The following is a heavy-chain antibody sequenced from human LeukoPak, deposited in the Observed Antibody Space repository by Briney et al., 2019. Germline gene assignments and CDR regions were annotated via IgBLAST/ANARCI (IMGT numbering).Heavy chain of an antibody. V-gene: IGHV4-30-2*01. J-gene: IGHJ4*02. CDR2: IYHSGST. D-gene: IGHD3-10*01. Sequence: SETLSLTCTVSGGSISSGGYYWSWIRQPPGKGLEWIGYIYHSGSTYYNPSLKSRVTISVDRSKNQFSLKLSSVTAADTAVYYCARMDIRFGGYFDYWGQGTLVTVSS. CDR1: GGSISSGGYY. CDR3: ARMDIRFGGYFDY.